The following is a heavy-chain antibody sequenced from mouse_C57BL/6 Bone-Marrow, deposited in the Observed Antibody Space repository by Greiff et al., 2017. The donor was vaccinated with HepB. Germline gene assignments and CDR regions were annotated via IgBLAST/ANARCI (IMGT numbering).Heavy chain of an antibody. V-gene: IGHV1-55*01. CDR1: GYTFTSYW. CDR3: ARRGYYSPAWFAY. Sequence: QVQLQQPGAELVKPGASVKMSCKASGYTFTSYWITWVKQRPGQGLEWIGDIYPGSGSTNYNEKFKSKATLTVDTSSSTAYMQLSSLTSEDSAVYYCARRGYYSPAWFAYWGQGTLVTVSA. CDR2: IYPGSGST. J-gene: IGHJ3*01. D-gene: IGHD2-12*01.